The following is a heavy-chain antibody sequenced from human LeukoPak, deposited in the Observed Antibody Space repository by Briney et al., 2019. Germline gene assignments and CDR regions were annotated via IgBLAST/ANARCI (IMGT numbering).Heavy chain of an antibody. CDR2: ISAYNGNT. J-gene: IGHJ2*01. Sequence: GASVKVSCKASGYTFTSYGISWVRQAPGQGLEWMGWISAYNGNTNYAQKLQGRVTMTTDTSTSTAYMELRSLRSDDTAVYYCARDGFPILDGYNSLPPDWYFDLWGRGTLVTVSS. CDR1: GYTFTSYG. D-gene: IGHD5-24*01. CDR3: ARDGFPILDGYNSLPPDWYFDL. V-gene: IGHV1-18*01.